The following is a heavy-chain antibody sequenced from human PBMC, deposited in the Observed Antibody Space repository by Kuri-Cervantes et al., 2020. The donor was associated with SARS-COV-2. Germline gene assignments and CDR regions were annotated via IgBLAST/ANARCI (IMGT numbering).Heavy chain of an antibody. CDR1: GFTFSSYG. CDR2: ISSSSSYI. D-gene: IGHD5-18*01. Sequence: GGSLRLSCAASGFTFSSYGMNWVRQAPGKGLEWVSSISSSSSYIYYADSVKGRFTISRDNAKNSLYLQMNSLRAEDTAVYYCARVHSYGPQDYYYYGMDVWGQGTTVTVSS. V-gene: IGHV3-21*01. J-gene: IGHJ6*02. CDR3: ARVHSYGPQDYYYYGMDV.